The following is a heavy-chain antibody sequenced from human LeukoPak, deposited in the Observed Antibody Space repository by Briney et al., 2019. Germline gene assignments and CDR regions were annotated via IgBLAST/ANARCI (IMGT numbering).Heavy chain of an antibody. V-gene: IGHV1-2*02. D-gene: IGHD2-2*01. J-gene: IGHJ4*02. CDR1: GYTFTGYY. Sequence: GASVKVSCKASGYTFTGYYIHWVRQAPGQGLEWMGWINPSSGSTNYAQKFQGRATMTRDTSISTAYMELSRLRSDDTAVYYCARDVGEYCSSTDCFASHYWGQGTLVTVSS. CDR3: ARDVGEYCSSTDCFASHY. CDR2: INPSSGST.